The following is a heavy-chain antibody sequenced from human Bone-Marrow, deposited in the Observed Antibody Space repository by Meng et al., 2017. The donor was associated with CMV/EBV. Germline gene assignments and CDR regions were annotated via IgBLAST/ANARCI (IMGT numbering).Heavy chain of an antibody. CDR1: GYTFIDYY. CDR2: MNPNSGNT. Sequence: ASVKVSCKASGYTFIDYYLHWVRQATGQGLEWMGWMNPNSGNTGYAQKFQGRVTITRNTSISTAYMELSSLRSEDTAVYYCARGGHKSSGYDYWGQGTLVTVSS. J-gene: IGHJ4*02. D-gene: IGHD6-6*01. CDR3: ARGGHKSSGYDY. V-gene: IGHV1-8*01.